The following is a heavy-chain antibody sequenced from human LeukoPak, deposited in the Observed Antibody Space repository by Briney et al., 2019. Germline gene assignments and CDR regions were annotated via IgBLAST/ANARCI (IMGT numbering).Heavy chain of an antibody. CDR1: GGSISSHY. Sequence: PSETLSLTCTVSGGSISSHYWSWIRQPPGKGLEGIGYIYYSGSTNYNPSLKSRVTISVDTSKNQFSLKLSSVTAADTAVYYCARLGLTAFDIWGQGTMVTVSS. CDR2: IYYSGST. J-gene: IGHJ3*02. V-gene: IGHV4-59*11. D-gene: IGHD6-19*01. CDR3: ARLGLTAFDI.